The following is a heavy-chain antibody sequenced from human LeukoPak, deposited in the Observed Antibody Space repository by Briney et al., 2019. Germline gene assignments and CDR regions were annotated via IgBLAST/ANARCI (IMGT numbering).Heavy chain of an antibody. J-gene: IGHJ4*02. D-gene: IGHD5-18*01. CDR1: GFTVSSNY. V-gene: IGHV3-53*05. CDR2: IYSGGST. CDR3: AREADRGYSYGYDY. Sequence: GGSLRLSCAASGFTVSSNYMSWVRQAPGKGLEWVSVIYSGGSTYYADSVKGRFTISRDNSKNTLYLQMNSLRAEDTAVYYCAREADRGYSYGYDYWGQGTLVTVSS.